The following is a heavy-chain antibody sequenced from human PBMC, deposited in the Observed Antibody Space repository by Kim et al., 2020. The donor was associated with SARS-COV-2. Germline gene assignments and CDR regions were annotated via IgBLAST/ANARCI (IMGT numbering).Heavy chain of an antibody. J-gene: IGHJ4*01. Sequence: SETLSLTCTVSGGSISSYYWSWIRQPPGKGLEWIGYIYYSGSTNYNPSPKSRVTISVDTSKNQFPLKLSSVTAADTAAYYCGRGLYYDSSGYYYVGYYF. CDR3: GRGLYYDSSGYYYVGYYF. D-gene: IGHD3-22*01. CDR2: IYYSGST. V-gene: IGHV4-59*01. CDR1: GGSISSYY.